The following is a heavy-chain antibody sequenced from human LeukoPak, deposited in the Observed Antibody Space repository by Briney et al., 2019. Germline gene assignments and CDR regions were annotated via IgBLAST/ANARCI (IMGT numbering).Heavy chain of an antibody. CDR1: GFTFDDYA. D-gene: IGHD2-2*01. J-gene: IGHJ6*03. CDR3: ARAYQPAFGDYYYYMDV. CDR2: INWNSGSI. Sequence: GGSLRLSCAASGFTFDDYAMHWVRQAPGKGLEWVSGINWNSGSIGYADSVKGRVTISRDNAKNSLYLQMNSLRAEDTALYYCARAYQPAFGDYYYYMDVWGKGTTVTVSS. V-gene: IGHV3-9*01.